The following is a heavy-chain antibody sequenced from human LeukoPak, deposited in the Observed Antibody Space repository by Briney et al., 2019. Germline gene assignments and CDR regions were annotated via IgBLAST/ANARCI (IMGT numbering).Heavy chain of an antibody. V-gene: IGHV4-4*07. CDR1: GGSISSYY. CDR2: IYSSGST. J-gene: IGHJ4*02. D-gene: IGHD4-17*01. CDR3: ARGPSYGDLDY. Sequence: SGTLSLTCSVSGGSISSYYWSWIRQSAGQGLEWIGRIYSSGSTTYNPSLKSRVTMSVDTSKNQFSLKLRSVTAADTAVYYCARGPSYGDLDYWGPGTLVTVSS.